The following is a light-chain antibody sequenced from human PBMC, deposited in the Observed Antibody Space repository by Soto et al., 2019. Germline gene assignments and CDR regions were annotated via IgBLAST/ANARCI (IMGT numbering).Light chain of an antibody. J-gene: IGLJ2*01. Sequence: QSALTQPASVSGSPGQSITISCTGTRSDVGGYNYVSWYQQHPGTAPKLMIYEVSNRPSGVSNRFSGSKSANTASLTISGLQPEDEADYYCSSYTSTSTLVVFGGGTKLTVL. CDR2: EVS. CDR3: SSYTSTSTLVV. V-gene: IGLV2-14*01. CDR1: RSDVGGYNY.